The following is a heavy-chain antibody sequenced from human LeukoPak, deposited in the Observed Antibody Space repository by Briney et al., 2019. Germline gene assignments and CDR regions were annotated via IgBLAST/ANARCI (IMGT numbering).Heavy chain of an antibody. D-gene: IGHD6-13*01. J-gene: IGHJ4*02. CDR3: ARGGAAARFDY. CDR1: GFTFSSYA. V-gene: IGHV3-30*01. Sequence: GGSLRLSCAASGFTFSSYAMHWVRQAPGKGLEWVAVISYDGSNKYYADSVKGRFTISRDNSKNTLYLQMNSLRAEDTAVYYCARGGAAARFDYWGQGTLVTVSS. CDR2: ISYDGSNK.